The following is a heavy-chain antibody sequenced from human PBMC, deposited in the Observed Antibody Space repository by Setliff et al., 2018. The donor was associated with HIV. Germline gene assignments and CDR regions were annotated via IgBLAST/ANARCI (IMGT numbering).Heavy chain of an antibody. CDR1: GVSINRTDHY. V-gene: IGHV4-39*01. CDR3: ARVPVAGANWFDP. J-gene: IGHJ5*02. Sequence: NPSETLSLTCSVSGVSINRTDHYWGWIRQSPGKRLEWIGSVSQSGSTYYNPSLKSRITISVDRPKNLFSPKLISVTAADQGVYYCARVPVAGANWFDPWGLGTLVTVSS. CDR2: VSQSGST. D-gene: IGHD2-21*01.